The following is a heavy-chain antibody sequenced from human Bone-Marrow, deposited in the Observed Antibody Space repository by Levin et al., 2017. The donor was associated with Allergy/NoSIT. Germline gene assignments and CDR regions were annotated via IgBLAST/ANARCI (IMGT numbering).Heavy chain of an antibody. CDR1: GGSFSAHY. CDR2: INHSGST. Sequence: TSETLSLTCAVYGGSFSAHYWNWIRQSPGKGLEWIGEINHSGSTNYNPSLKSRVTISADTSSNQISLRLTSVTAADTAVYYCARGSEYEEPTISNYYYYYGMDVWGQGTTVTVSS. V-gene: IGHV4-34*01. D-gene: IGHD1-14*01. J-gene: IGHJ6*02. CDR3: ARGSEYEEPTISNYYYYYGMDV.